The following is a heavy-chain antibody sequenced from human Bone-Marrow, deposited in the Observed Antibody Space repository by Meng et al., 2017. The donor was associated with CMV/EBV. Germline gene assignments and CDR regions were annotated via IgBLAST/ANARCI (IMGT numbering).Heavy chain of an antibody. Sequence: INWVRQATGQGLEWMGWMHPNSGHTGYAQKFQGRVTMTRNTSISTAYMELSSLRSEDTAVYYCARARVLRFLEWLARSPPYNWFDPWGQGTLVTVSS. J-gene: IGHJ5*02. CDR3: ARARVLRFLEWLARSPPYNWFDP. CDR2: MHPNSGHT. V-gene: IGHV1-8*01. D-gene: IGHD3-3*01.